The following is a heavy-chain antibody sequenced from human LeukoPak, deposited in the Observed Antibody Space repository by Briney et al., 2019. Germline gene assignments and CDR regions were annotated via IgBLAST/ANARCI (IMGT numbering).Heavy chain of an antibody. V-gene: IGHV1-2*02. Sequence: GASVKVSCKASGYTFTGYDMHWVRQAPGQGLEWIGWINPNSGGTNYAQKFQGRVTMTRDTSISTAYMELSRLRSDDTAVYYCARAGPYSGSYPTWDYWGQGTLVTVSS. D-gene: IGHD1-26*01. CDR1: GYTFTGYD. J-gene: IGHJ4*02. CDR3: ARAGPYSGSYPTWDY. CDR2: INPNSGGT.